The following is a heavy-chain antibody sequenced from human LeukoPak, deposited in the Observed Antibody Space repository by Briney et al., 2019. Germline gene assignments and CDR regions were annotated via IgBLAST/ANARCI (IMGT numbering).Heavy chain of an antibody. CDR3: ARSTGYNYYYMDV. Sequence: GASVKVSCKVSGYTFTDYYMHWVQQAPGKGLEWMGLVDPEDGETIYAEKFQGRVTITADTSTSTAYMELRSLRSDDTAVYYCARSTGYNYYYMDVWGQGTTVTVSS. CDR2: VDPEDGET. J-gene: IGHJ6*03. CDR1: GYTFTDYY. D-gene: IGHD2-8*02. V-gene: IGHV1-69-2*01.